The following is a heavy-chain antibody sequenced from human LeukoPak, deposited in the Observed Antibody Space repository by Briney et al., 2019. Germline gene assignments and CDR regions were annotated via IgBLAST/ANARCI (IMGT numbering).Heavy chain of an antibody. V-gene: IGHV3-7*01. J-gene: IGHJ4*02. D-gene: IGHD1-26*01. Sequence: GGSLRLSCAVSGFTFSTYWMSWVRQAPGKGLEWVANIKQDGSQKYYVHSVKGRFTISRDNAKNSLYLQMNSLRAEDTAVYYCAREKSGSNAAFDYWGQGSLVTVSS. CDR2: IKQDGSQK. CDR3: AREKSGSNAAFDY. CDR1: GFTFSTYW.